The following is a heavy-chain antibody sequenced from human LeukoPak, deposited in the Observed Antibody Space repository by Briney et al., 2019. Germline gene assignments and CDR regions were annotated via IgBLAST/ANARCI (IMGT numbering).Heavy chain of an antibody. J-gene: IGHJ4*02. CDR1: GFTFSSYA. Sequence: PGGSLRLSCAASGFTFSSYAMRWVRQAPGKWMEWVSAISVSGDSTYYSESVKGRFNISRDNSKNTLYLQLYLLRAEDTAVYYCAKKFGSFDYWGQGTLVTVYS. CDR3: AKKFGSFDY. D-gene: IGHD3-10*01. CDR2: ISVSGDST. V-gene: IGHV3-23*01.